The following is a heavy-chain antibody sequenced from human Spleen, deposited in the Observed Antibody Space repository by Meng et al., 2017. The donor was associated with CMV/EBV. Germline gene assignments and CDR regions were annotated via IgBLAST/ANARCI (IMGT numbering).Heavy chain of an antibody. J-gene: IGHJ6*02. CDR3: ARDSPAGLPPYYYGADV. CDR1: GGSFSGYY. CDR2: INHSGST. Sequence: SETLSLTCAVYGGSFSGYYWSWIRQPPGKGLEWIGEINHSGSTNYNPSLKSRVPISVDTSKNQFSLKLSSVTAADTAVYYCARDSPAGLPPYYYGADVWGQGTTVTVSS. D-gene: IGHD5-18*01. V-gene: IGHV4-34*01.